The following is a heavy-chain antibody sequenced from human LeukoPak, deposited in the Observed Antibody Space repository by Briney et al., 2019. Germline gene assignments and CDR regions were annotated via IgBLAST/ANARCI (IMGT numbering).Heavy chain of an antibody. CDR1: GYTFTSYA. CDR2: IIPIFGTA. V-gene: IGHV1-69*05. D-gene: IGHD3-10*01. Sequence: ASVKVSCKSSGYTFTSYAISWVRQAPGQGLEWMGRIIPIFGTANYAQKFQGRVTITTDESTSTAYMELSSLRSEDTAVYYCARDALFYYGSGNYFDYWGQGTLVTVSS. J-gene: IGHJ4*02. CDR3: ARDALFYYGSGNYFDY.